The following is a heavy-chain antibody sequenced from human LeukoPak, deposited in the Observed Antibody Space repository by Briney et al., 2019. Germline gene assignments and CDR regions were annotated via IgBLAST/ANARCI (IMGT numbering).Heavy chain of an antibody. CDR3: ARDGRYGDHEGEDY. V-gene: IGHV3-53*01. CDR1: GFTVSSNY. J-gene: IGHJ4*02. CDR2: IYSGGST. D-gene: IGHD4-17*01. Sequence: PGGFLRLSCAASGFTVSSNYMSWVRQAPGKGLEWVSVIYSGGSTYYADSVKGRFTISRDNSKNTLYLQMNSLRAEDTAVYYCARDGRYGDHEGEDYWGQGTLVTVSS.